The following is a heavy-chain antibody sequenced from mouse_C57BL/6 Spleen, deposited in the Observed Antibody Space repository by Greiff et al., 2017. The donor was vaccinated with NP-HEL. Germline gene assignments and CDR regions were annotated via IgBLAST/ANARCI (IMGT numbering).Heavy chain of an antibody. CDR2: INPGSGGT. J-gene: IGHJ2*01. CDR1: GYAFTNYL. CDR3: ATDDGYYVFDY. V-gene: IGHV1-54*01. Sequence: QVQLKESGAELVRPGTSVKVSCKASGYAFTNYLIEWVKQRPGQGLEWIGVINPGSGGTNYNEKFKGKATLTADKSSSTAYMQLSSLTSEDSAVYFCATDDGYYVFDYGGQGTTLTVSS. D-gene: IGHD2-3*01.